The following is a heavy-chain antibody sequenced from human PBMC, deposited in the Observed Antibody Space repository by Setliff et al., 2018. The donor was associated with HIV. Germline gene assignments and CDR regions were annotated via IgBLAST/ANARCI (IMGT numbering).Heavy chain of an antibody. Sequence: KPSETLSLTCAVYGGSFTAYYWTWIRQPPGKGLEWVGEIHHGGSTNYMPSLKNRVTISVDTSKNQFSLKLSSVTAADTAVYYCARRQQLWLLYAFDIWGQGTMVTVSS. J-gene: IGHJ3*02. CDR3: ARRQQLWLLYAFDI. CDR2: IHHGGST. V-gene: IGHV4-34*01. D-gene: IGHD5-18*01. CDR1: GGSFTAYY.